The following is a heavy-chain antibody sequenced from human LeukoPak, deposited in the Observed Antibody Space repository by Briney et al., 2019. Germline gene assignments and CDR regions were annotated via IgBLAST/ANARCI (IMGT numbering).Heavy chain of an antibody. CDR2: FDPEDGET. D-gene: IGHD6-13*01. Sequence: ASVTVSCKVSGYTLTELSMHWVRQAPGKGLEWMGGFDPEDGETIYAQKFQGRVTMTEDTSTDTAYMELSSLRSEDTAVYYCATELFSQQLGDYYGMDVWGQGTTVTVSS. V-gene: IGHV1-24*01. CDR3: ATELFSQQLGDYYGMDV. J-gene: IGHJ6*02. CDR1: GYTLTELS.